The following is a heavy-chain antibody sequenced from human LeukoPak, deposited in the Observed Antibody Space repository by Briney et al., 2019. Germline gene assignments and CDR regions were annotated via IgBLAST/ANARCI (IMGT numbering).Heavy chain of an antibody. D-gene: IGHD3-10*01. CDR2: ISAYNGNT. Sequence: ASVKVSCKASSYTFTNYAFTWVRQAPGQGLEWMGWISAYNGNTNYAQKLQGRVTMTTDTSTSTAYMELRSLRSDDTAVYYCARARPLWFGVNDYWGQGTLVTVSS. CDR1: SYTFTNYA. CDR3: ARARPLWFGVNDY. J-gene: IGHJ4*02. V-gene: IGHV1-18*01.